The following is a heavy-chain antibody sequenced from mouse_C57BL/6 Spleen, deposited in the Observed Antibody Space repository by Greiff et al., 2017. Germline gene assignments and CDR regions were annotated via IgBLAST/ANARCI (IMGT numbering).Heavy chain of an antibody. J-gene: IGHJ3*01. V-gene: IGHV1-80*01. D-gene: IGHD1-1*01. CDR2: IYPGDGDT. Sequence: VHLVESGAELVKPGASVKISCKASGYAFSSYWMNWVKQRPGTGLEWIGQIYPGDGDTNYNGKFKGKATLTADKSSSTAYMQLSSLTSEDSAVYFCARWGIYAPPYWGQGALVTCSA. CDR1: GYAFSSYW. CDR3: ARWGIYAPPY.